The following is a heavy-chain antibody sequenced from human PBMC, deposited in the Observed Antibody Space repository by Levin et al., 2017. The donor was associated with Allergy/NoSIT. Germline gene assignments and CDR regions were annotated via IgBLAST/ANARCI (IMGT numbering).Heavy chain of an antibody. D-gene: IGHD2-15*01. CDR1: GFTFTDYG. J-gene: IGHJ3*01. V-gene: IGHV3-20*01. Sequence: GGSLRLSCAASGFTFTDYGMTWVRQAPGKGLEWVSGINWNGDRTGYVDSVKGRFTISRDNAKNSLYLQMNYLRAEDTAFYHCARGTSGYCSGGACYSRAFDLWGQGTMVTVSS. CDR3: ARGTSGYCSGGACYSRAFDL. CDR2: INWNGDRT.